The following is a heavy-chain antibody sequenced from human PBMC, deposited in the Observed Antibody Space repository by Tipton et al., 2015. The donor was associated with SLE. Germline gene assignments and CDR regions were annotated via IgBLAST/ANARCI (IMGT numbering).Heavy chain of an antibody. CDR3: ARDSYGSGSYDAFDL. Sequence: TLSLTCTVSGGSINSGDFYWGWIRHHPGKGLEWMGYIYYSGNTYYNPSLKSRVTISEDTSQNQFSLKLSSVTAADTAVYYCARDSYGSGSYDAFDLWGQGTMVTVSS. D-gene: IGHD3-10*01. V-gene: IGHV4-31*03. CDR2: IYYSGNT. CDR1: GGSINSGDFY. J-gene: IGHJ3*01.